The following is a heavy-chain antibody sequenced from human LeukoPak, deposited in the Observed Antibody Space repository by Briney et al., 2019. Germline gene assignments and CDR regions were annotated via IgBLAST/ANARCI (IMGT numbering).Heavy chain of an antibody. Sequence: PGGSLRLSCAASGFTFRSYDMHWVRQVTGKGLEWVSAVGISGDTYYAGSVKGRFTISRENAKNSLYLQMNSLTAGDTAVYYCVRGGIQVSGIDEIDYWGQGTLVTLSS. J-gene: IGHJ4*02. V-gene: IGHV3-13*01. CDR1: GFTFRSYD. CDR2: VGISGDT. CDR3: VRGGIQVSGIDEIDY. D-gene: IGHD6-19*01.